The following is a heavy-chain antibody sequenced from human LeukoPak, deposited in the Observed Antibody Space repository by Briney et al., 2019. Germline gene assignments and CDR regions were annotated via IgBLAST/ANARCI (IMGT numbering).Heavy chain of an antibody. D-gene: IGHD3-10*01. CDR2: IYYSGST. J-gene: IGHJ3*02. CDR3: ARLSITMVRGVLGIKPDAFDI. Sequence: SETLSLTCTVSGGSISSYYWSWIRQPPGKGLEWIGYIYYSGSTNYNPSLKSRVTISVDTSKNQFSLKLSSVTAADTAVYYCARLSITMVRGVLGIKPDAFDIWGQGTMVTVSS. V-gene: IGHV4-59*08. CDR1: GGSISSYY.